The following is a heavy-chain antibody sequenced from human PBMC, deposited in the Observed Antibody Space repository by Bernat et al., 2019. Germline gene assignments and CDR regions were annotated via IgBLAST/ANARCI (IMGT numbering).Heavy chain of an antibody. CDR1: GFTLSSYW. D-gene: IGHD3-10*01. V-gene: IGHV3-7*03. CDR2: TKQDGSEK. J-gene: IGHJ4*02. Sequence: EVQLVESGGGLVQPGESLRLSCATSGFTLSSYWMTWVRQDPGKGLEWVANTKQDGSEKHYVDSVRGRFTISRDNAKNSLYLQMNNLRAEDTAFYSWARVRNHNSWAQGP. CDR3: ARVRNHNS.